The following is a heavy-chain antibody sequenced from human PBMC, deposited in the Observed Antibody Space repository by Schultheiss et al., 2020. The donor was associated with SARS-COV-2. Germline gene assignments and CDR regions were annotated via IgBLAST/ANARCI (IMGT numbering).Heavy chain of an antibody. D-gene: IGHD6-13*01. CDR3: ARDRSPAAPTEHDY. CDR1: GFTFSSYG. Sequence: GGSLRLSCAASGFTFSSYGMHWVRQAPGKGLEWVAVIWYDGSNKYYADSVNGRFTISRDNSKNTLYLQMNSLRAEDTAVYYCARDRSPAAPTEHDYWGQGTLVTVSS. V-gene: IGHV3-33*01. CDR2: IWYDGSNK. J-gene: IGHJ4*02.